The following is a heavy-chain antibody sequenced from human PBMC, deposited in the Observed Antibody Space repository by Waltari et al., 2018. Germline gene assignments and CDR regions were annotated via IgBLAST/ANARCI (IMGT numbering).Heavy chain of an antibody. CDR3: ARTASANSFFDF. CDR1: DFYISSDYS. CDR2: LYHSGST. Sequence: QVQLQESGPGLVKPSETLSLTCVVSDFYISSDYSWGWIRQPPGKGLEWIASLYHSGSTHNNPSLTSRVTVSVDTSNNQFSLKLSSVTASDTAVYYCARTASANSFFDFWGQGTLVTVSS. J-gene: IGHJ4*02. D-gene: IGHD1-1*01. V-gene: IGHV4-38-2*01.